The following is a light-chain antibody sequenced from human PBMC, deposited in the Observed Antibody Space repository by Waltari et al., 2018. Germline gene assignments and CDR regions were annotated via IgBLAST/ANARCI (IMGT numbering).Light chain of an antibody. Sequence: QSVLTLPPSASGPPGQTVTISCSGSSSNIGSYPVNWYQQVSGAAPNLLIHSNNQRPSGVPDRFSGSRSGTSASLVISGLQSEDEAEYYCASWDSGLNGYIFATGTKVTV. J-gene: IGLJ1*01. CDR3: ASWDSGLNGYI. CDR1: SSNIGSYP. V-gene: IGLV1-44*01. CDR2: SNN.